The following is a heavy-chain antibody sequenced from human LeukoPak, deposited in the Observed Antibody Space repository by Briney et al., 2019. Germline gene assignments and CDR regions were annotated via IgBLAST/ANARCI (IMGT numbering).Heavy chain of an antibody. CDR2: NNHSGST. Sequence: SETLSLTCAVYGGSFSGYYWSWIRQPPGKGLEWIGENNHSGSTNYNPSLKSRVTISVDTSKNQFSLKLSSVTAADTAVYYCARADPPTYYYDSSGYAFDIWGQGTMVTVSS. CDR3: ARADPPTYYYDSSGYAFDI. V-gene: IGHV4-34*01. D-gene: IGHD3-22*01. J-gene: IGHJ3*02. CDR1: GGSFSGYY.